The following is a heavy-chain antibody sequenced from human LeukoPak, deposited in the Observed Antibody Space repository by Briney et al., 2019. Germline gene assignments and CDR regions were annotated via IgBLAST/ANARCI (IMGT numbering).Heavy chain of an antibody. CDR3: AKDIYYDSSGYRGYFDY. D-gene: IGHD3-22*01. V-gene: IGHV3-30*18. CDR1: GFTFSGYA. J-gene: IGHJ4*02. Sequence: PGTSLRLSCAASGFTFSGYAMHWVRQAPGKGLEWVAVMSYDGSNKYYVDSVKGRFTVSRDNSKNTLYLQMNSLRAEDTAVYYRAKDIYYDSSGYRGYFDYWGQGTLVTVSS. CDR2: MSYDGSNK.